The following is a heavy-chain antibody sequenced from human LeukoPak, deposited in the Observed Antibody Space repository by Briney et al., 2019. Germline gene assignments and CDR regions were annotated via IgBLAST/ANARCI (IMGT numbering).Heavy chain of an antibody. D-gene: IGHD3-10*01. CDR2: INPSGGST. Sequence: ASVKVSCKASGYTFTSYYMHWVRQTPGQGLEWMGIINPSGGSTSYAQKFQGRVTMTRDTSTSTVYMELSSLRSEDTAVYYCARDYYGSGSYYKIPGDYWGQGTLVTVSS. CDR1: GYTFTSYY. J-gene: IGHJ4*02. CDR3: ARDYYGSGSYYKIPGDY. V-gene: IGHV1-46*01.